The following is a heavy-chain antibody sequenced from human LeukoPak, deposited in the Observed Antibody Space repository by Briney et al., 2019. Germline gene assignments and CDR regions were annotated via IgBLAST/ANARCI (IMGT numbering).Heavy chain of an antibody. CDR1: GFTFDGYA. CDR3: AKDYGGNHWFDY. CDR2: ISLDSGAI. Sequence: GGSLTLSCAASGFTFDGYAMHWVRQAQGQGLEWVSGISLDSGAIGYADSVKGRFTISRDNAKNSLYLQMDSLRAEDTALYYCAKDYGGNHWFDYWGQGTLVTVSS. V-gene: IGHV3-9*01. J-gene: IGHJ4*02. D-gene: IGHD4-23*01.